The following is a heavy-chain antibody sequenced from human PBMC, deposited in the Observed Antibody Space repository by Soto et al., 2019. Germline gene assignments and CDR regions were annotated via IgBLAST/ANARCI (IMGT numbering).Heavy chain of an antibody. CDR3: ACEQSSSSSMDFWFRSYGMDF. CDR2: IWYDGSNK. Sequence: GGSLRLSCAASGFTFSSYGMHWVRQAPGKGLEWVAVIWYDGSNKYYADAVKGRFTISRENSKNTLYLQMNSLRAEDTAVYYCACEQSSSSSMDFWFRSYGMDFWGKGSRVTDCS. V-gene: IGHV3-33*01. J-gene: IGHJ6*04. CDR1: GFTFSSYG. D-gene: IGHD6-6*01.